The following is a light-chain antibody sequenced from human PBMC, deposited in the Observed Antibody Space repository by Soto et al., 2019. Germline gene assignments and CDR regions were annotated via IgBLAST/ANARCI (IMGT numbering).Light chain of an antibody. CDR3: CSYAGTYTYV. J-gene: IGLJ1*01. Sequence: QSAPTQPRSVSGAPGQSVPISCPGNTRDVGDYNFVSWYQQHPGNAPKLMIYDVTKRPSGIPNRFSGSKSGNTASLTISGLQAEDEADYYCCSYAGTYTYVFGTGTKVTVL. CDR1: TRDVGDYNF. CDR2: DVT. V-gene: IGLV2-11*01.